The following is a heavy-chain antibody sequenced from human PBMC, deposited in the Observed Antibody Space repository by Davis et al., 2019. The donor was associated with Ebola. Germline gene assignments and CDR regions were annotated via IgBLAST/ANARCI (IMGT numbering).Heavy chain of an antibody. CDR1: GYSFTSYW. D-gene: IGHD1-26*01. V-gene: IGHV5-51*01. J-gene: IGHJ2*01. CDR2: IYPGDSDT. Sequence: GESLKISCKGSGYSFTSYWIGWVRQMPGKGLEWMGIIYPGDSDTRYSPSFQGQVTISADKSISTAYLQWSSLKASDTAMYYCARAGRYSGGYYNWYFDLWGRGTLVTVSS. CDR3: ARAGRYSGGYYNWYFDL.